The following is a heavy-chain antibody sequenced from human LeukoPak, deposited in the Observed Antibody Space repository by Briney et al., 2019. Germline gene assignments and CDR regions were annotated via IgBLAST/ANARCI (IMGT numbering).Heavy chain of an antibody. D-gene: IGHD5-18*01. Sequence: PGGSLRLSCAASGFTFDDYGMSWVRQAPGKGLEWVSGINWNGGSTGYADSVKGRFTISRDNAKNSLYLQMNSLRAEDTAVYYCARAIEDSYGYKLYYYYYYMDVWGKGTTVTVSS. CDR3: ARAIEDSYGYKLYYYYYYMDV. V-gene: IGHV3-20*04. J-gene: IGHJ6*03. CDR1: GFTFDDYG. CDR2: INWNGGST.